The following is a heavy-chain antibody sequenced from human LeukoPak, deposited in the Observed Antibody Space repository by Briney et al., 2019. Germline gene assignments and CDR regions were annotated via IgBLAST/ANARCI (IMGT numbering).Heavy chain of an antibody. J-gene: IGHJ4*02. Sequence: PGRSLRLSCAASGFTSSSYGMHWVRQAPGKGLEWVAVIWYDGSNKYYADSVKGRFTISRDNSKNTLYLQMNSLRAEDTAVYYCATIMVEPDCWGQGTLVTVSS. CDR3: ATIMVEPDC. CDR2: IWYDGSNK. V-gene: IGHV3-33*01. D-gene: IGHD2-21*01. CDR1: GFTSSSYG.